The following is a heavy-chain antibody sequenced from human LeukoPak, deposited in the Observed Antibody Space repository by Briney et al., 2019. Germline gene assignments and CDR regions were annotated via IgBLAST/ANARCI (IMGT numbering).Heavy chain of an antibody. CDR1: GYTLTELS. Sequence: ASVKVSCKVSGYTLTELSMHWVRQAPGKGLEWMGGFDPEDGETICAQKFQGRVTMTGDTSTDTAYMELSSLRSEDTAVYYCATVTGTTFDFDYWGQGTLVTVSS. V-gene: IGHV1-24*01. D-gene: IGHD1-7*01. J-gene: IGHJ4*02. CDR3: ATVTGTTFDFDY. CDR2: FDPEDGET.